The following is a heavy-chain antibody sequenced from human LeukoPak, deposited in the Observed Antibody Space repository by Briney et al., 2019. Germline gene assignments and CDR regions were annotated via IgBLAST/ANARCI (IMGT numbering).Heavy chain of an antibody. CDR2: IKQDGSEK. V-gene: IGHV3-7*03. CDR3: AKPPNGEGYNYLLGY. CDR1: GFTFSSYW. J-gene: IGHJ4*02. D-gene: IGHD5-24*01. Sequence: GGSLRLSCAASGFTFSSYWMSWVRQAPGKGLEWVANIKQDGSEKYYVDSVKGRFTISRDNAKNSLYLQMNSLRAEDTAVYYCAKPPNGEGYNYLLGYWGQGTLVTVSS.